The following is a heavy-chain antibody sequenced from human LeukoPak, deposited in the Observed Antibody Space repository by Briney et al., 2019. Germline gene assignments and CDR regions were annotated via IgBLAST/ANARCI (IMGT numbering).Heavy chain of an antibody. V-gene: IGHV3-33*01. J-gene: IGHJ4*02. CDR2: IWYDGSNK. CDR3: ARDSGSGWYFDY. D-gene: IGHD6-19*01. CDR1: GFTFSSYG. Sequence: GGSLRLSCAASGFTFSSYGMHWVRQAPGKGLEWVAVIWYDGSNKYYADSVKGRFTISRDNSKNTLYLQMDSLRAEDTAVYYCARDSGSGWYFDYWGQGTLVTVSS.